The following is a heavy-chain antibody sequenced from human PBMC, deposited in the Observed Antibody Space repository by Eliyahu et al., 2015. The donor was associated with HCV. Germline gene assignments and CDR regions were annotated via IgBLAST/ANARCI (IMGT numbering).Heavy chain of an antibody. V-gene: IGHV3-49*03. CDR2: IRSKAYGGXT. J-gene: IGHJ4*02. D-gene: IGHD3-10*01. CDR1: GFTFGXXA. Sequence: EVQLVESGGGLVQPGRSLRXSCTASGFTFGXXAMXWFXXXPGRGLEWVGFIRSKAYGGXTEYAASVKGRFTISRDDSKSIAYLQMNSLKTEDTAVYYCTRESGITMVRGVIIRGPKRVELPDYWGQGTLVTVSS. CDR3: TRESGITMVRGVIIRGPKRVELPDY.